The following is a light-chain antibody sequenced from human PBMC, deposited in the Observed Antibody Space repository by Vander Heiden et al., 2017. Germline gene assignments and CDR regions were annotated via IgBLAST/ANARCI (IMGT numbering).Light chain of an antibody. CDR3: QQCYSPPRT. Sequence: DIVMTQSPDSLAVSLGERATFNCKSSQSVLHSSNNRHYLAWYQQKPGQPPKLLICWAATRQAGVPDRISGGGAGADFTPTTSSLQADDVAVYYCQQCYSPPRTFGQGTKVEIK. CDR1: QSVLHSSNNRHY. J-gene: IGKJ1*01. V-gene: IGKV4-1*01. CDR2: WAA.